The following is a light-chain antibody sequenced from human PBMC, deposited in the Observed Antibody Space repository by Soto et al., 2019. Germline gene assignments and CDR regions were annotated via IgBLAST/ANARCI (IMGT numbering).Light chain of an antibody. CDR3: SSYTSGSTYV. Sequence: QSVLTQPASVSGSRGQSITISCTGTSSDVGGYNYVSWYQQHPGKAPKLIIYEVTNRPSEISNRFSGSKSGNTASLTISGLQAEDEAEYYCSSYTSGSTYVFGTGTKVTVL. CDR2: EVT. CDR1: SSDVGGYNY. J-gene: IGLJ1*01. V-gene: IGLV2-14*01.